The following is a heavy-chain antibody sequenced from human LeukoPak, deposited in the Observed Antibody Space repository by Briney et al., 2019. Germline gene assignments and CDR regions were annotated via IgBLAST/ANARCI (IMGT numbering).Heavy chain of an antibody. CDR2: IYTSGST. CDR3: ARTSHYDFWSGLRPGWFDP. CDR1: GGSISSYY. V-gene: IGHV4-4*09. J-gene: IGHJ5*02. D-gene: IGHD3-3*01. Sequence: SETLSLTCTVSGGSISSYYWSWIRQPPGKGLEWTGYIYTSGSTNYNPSLKSRVTISVDTSKNQFSLKLSSVTAADTAVYYCARTSHYDFWSGLRPGWFDPWGQGTLVTVSS.